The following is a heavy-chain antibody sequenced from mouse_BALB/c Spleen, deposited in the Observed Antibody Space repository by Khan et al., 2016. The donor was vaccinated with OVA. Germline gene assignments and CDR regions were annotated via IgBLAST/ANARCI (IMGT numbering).Heavy chain of an antibody. CDR3: ARDGSRYNYAMDY. V-gene: IGHV3-2*02. CDR1: GYSITSDYA. Sequence: LKESGPGLVKPSQSLSLTCTVTGYSITSDYAWNWIRQFPGNTLEWMGYISYSGSTNYNPSLKSRISITRDTSKNQFILQLNSVTTEDTATYYCARDGSRYNYAMDYWGQGTSVTVSS. J-gene: IGHJ4*01. D-gene: IGHD2-3*01. CDR2: ISYSGST.